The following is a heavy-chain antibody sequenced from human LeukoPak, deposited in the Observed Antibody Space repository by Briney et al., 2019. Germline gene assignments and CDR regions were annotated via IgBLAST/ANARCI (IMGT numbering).Heavy chain of an antibody. D-gene: IGHD3-22*01. Sequence: GGSLRLSCAASGFTFSYYNMDWVRQTPGKGLEWVSSIIRNTIYTYYADSVKGRFTISRDNAKNSLYLQMNSLRVEDTAVYYCARGSRSGNYLYYLDYWGQGTLVTVSS. V-gene: IGHV3-21*01. CDR2: IIRNTIYT. J-gene: IGHJ4*02. CDR3: ARGSRSGNYLYYLDY. CDR1: GFTFSYYN.